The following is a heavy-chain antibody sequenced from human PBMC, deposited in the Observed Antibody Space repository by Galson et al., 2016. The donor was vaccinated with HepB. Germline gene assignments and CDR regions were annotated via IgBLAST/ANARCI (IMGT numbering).Heavy chain of an antibody. V-gene: IGHV3-21*01. CDR3: WRGGKSDVYITAPDDLFFDL. J-gene: IGHJ2*01. CDR1: GFTFRTYN. D-gene: IGHD6-13*01. Sequence: SLRLSCAASGFTFRTYNMNWVRQAPGKGLEWVSSISSRTSDIYYADSVKGRFTISRDNAKNSLYLQMNSLRAEDTAVYYCWRGGKSDVYITAPDDLFFDLWCRGTLVTVSS. CDR2: ISSRTSDI.